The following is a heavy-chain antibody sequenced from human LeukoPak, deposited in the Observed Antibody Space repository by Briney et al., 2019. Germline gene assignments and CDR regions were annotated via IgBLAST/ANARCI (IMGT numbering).Heavy chain of an antibody. D-gene: IGHD3-3*01. CDR1: GFTFISHT. CDR3: TTDPPPPYYDFWSAAFDI. CDR2: IKSKTDGGTT. Sequence: GESLRLSCAASGFTFISHTMSWIRQAPGKGLEWVGRIKSKTDGGTTDYAAPVKGRFTISRDDSKNTLYLQMNSLKTEDTAVYYCTTDPPPPYYDFWSAAFDIWGQGTMVTVSS. V-gene: IGHV3-15*01. J-gene: IGHJ3*02.